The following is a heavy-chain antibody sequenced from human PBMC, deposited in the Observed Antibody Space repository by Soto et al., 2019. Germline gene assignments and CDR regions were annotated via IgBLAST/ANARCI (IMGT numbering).Heavy chain of an antibody. V-gene: IGHV3-7*01. CDR1: GFTFSSHW. Sequence: GGSLRLSCAASGFTFSSHWMSWVRQAPGKGLEWVANIKQDGSEKYYVDSVKGRFTISRDNAKNSLYLQMNSLRAEDTAVYYCARDYLSTSSDFWSGYYYYYYGMDVWGQGTTVTVSS. J-gene: IGHJ6*02. D-gene: IGHD3-3*01. CDR2: IKQDGSEK. CDR3: ARDYLSTSSDFWSGYYYYYYGMDV.